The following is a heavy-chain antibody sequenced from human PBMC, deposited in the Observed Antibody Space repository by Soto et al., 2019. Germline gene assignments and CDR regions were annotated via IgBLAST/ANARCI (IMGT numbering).Heavy chain of an antibody. CDR3: GKMAWLGALSGHDF. Sequence: EVQLLESGGGLVQPGGSLRLSCAASGFTFRNYGMTWVRQAPGKGLEWLSTITGSGSNTYYADSVRGRFVISRDNSKDTLYLQMDSLGAEDTAVYYCGKMAWLGALSGHDFWGQGTLVTVSS. V-gene: IGHV3-23*01. D-gene: IGHD3-10*01. J-gene: IGHJ4*02. CDR1: GFTFRNYG. CDR2: ITGSGSNT.